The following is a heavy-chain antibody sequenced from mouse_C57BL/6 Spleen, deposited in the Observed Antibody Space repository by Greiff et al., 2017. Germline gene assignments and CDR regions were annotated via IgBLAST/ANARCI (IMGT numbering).Heavy chain of an antibody. D-gene: IGHD2-1*01. J-gene: IGHJ2*01. Sequence: VQLQQSGPELVKPGASVKISCKASGYTFTDYYMNWVKQSHGKSLEWIGDINPNNGGTSYNQKFKGKATLTVDKSSSTAYMELRSLTSEDSAVYYCARYYGNPFDYWGQGTTLTVAS. V-gene: IGHV1-26*01. CDR3: ARYYGNPFDY. CDR1: GYTFTDYY. CDR2: INPNNGGT.